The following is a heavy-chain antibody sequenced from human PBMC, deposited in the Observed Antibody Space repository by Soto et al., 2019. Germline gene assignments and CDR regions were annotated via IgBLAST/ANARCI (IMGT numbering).Heavy chain of an antibody. V-gene: IGHV3-53*01. J-gene: IGHJ4*02. CDR1: GFTVSSNY. Sequence: EVQLVESGGGLIQPGGSLRLSCAASGFTVSSNYMSWVRQAPGKGLEWVSVIYSGGSTYYADSVKGRFTISRDNSKNTLYLQMNSLRAEDTAVYYCARSGRRYYDSSGYYYVGPFDYWGQGTLVTVSS. CDR2: IYSGGST. D-gene: IGHD3-22*01. CDR3: ARSGRRYYDSSGYYYVGPFDY.